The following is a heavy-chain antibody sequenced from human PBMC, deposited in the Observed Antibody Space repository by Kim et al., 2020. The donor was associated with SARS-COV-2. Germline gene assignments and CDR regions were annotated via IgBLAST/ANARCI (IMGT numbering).Heavy chain of an antibody. J-gene: IGHJ3*02. CDR3: ARDCRFLEWRYDAFDI. Sequence: ASVKVSCKASGYTFTSYYIHWVRQAPGQGLEWLGIINPVGGSTSYAQKFQGRVTMTRDTSTSTVYMELSSLRSEDTAAYYCARDCRFLEWRYDAFDIWGQ. V-gene: IGHV1-46*01. D-gene: IGHD3-3*01. CDR2: INPVGGST. CDR1: GYTFTSYY.